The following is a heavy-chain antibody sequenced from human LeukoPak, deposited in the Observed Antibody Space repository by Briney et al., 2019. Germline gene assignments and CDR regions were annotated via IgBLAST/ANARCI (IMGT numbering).Heavy chain of an antibody. Sequence: SETLSLTRTVSGGSISSSSYYWGWLRQPPGKGLEWIGSIYYSGSTYYNPSLKSRVTISVDTSKNQFSLKLSSVTAADTAVYYCARVRSSSFDYWGQGTLVTVSS. J-gene: IGHJ4*02. D-gene: IGHD6-6*01. CDR3: ARVRSSSFDY. CDR1: GGSISSSSYY. CDR2: IYYSGST. V-gene: IGHV4-39*07.